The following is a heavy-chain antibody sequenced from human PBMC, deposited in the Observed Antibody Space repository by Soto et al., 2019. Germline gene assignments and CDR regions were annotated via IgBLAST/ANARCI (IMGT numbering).Heavy chain of an antibody. CDR2: VYLLTST. J-gene: IGHJ4*02. CDR1: GASITSVAFS. Sequence: TLSLTCTVSGASITSVAFSWRWIRQAPGKGLEWIGCVYLLTSTHYTASLESRVKISLDSSKYQFSLTLASVNTADTAVYYWSRGDGQYSFDYWGQGILVTVSS. V-gene: IGHV4-30-2*01. D-gene: IGHD2-21*01. CDR3: SRGDGQYSFDY.